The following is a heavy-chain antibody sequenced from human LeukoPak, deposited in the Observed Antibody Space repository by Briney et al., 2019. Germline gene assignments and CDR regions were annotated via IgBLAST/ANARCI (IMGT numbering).Heavy chain of an antibody. Sequence: PSQTLSLTCTVSGGSISSGSYYWSWIRQPAGKGLEWIGRIYTSGSTNYNPSLKSRVTISVDTSKNQFSLKLSSVTAADTAVYYCARGGTGIVVDNWGQGTLVTVSS. D-gene: IGHD3-22*01. J-gene: IGHJ4*02. CDR3: ARGGTGIVVDN. CDR2: IYTSGST. V-gene: IGHV4-61*02. CDR1: GGSISSGSYY.